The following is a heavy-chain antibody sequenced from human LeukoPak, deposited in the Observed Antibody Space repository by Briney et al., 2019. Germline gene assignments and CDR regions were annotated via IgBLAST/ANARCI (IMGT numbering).Heavy chain of an antibody. CDR1: GGSISSYY. D-gene: IGHD3-3*01. CDR3: ARDSLLWSGYYNWFDP. V-gene: IGHV4-4*07. J-gene: IGHJ5*02. CDR2: IYTSGST. Sequence: PSETLSLTCTVSGGSISSYYWSWIRQPAGKGLEWIGRIYTSGSTNYNPSLKSRVTMSVDTSKNQFSLKLSSVTAADTAVYYCARDSLLWSGYYNWFDPWSQGTLVTVSS.